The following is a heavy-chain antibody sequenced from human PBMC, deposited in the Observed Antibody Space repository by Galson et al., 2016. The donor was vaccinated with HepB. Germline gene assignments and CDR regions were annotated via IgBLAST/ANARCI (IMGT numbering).Heavy chain of an antibody. D-gene: IGHD2-2*01. CDR2: ISYDGNNK. CDR1: GFTFGSYA. CDR3: ARTSYRECTGTRCVNFHYYYYYMDV. J-gene: IGHJ6*03. Sequence: SLRLSCATSGFTFGSYAMHWVRQAPDKGPEWVAVISYDGNNKNYADPVKGRFTISRDNSKNTLYLQMNSLTAEDTAVYFCARTSYRECTGTRCVNFHYYYYYMDVWGRGTTVTVSS. V-gene: IGHV3-30*14.